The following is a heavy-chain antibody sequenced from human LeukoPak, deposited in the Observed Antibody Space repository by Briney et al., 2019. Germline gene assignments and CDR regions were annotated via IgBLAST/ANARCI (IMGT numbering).Heavy chain of an antibody. CDR1: GYTFTSYD. CDR2: LDTNNGHT. J-gene: IGHJ3*01. D-gene: IGHD3-3*01. Sequence: ASVKVSCKTSGYTFTSYDITWMRQATGQGLEWMGWLDTNNGHTGYAQKFQGRVTITRDTSMSTAYMELTSLRSEDTAVYYCARDDIRRGTIFGTREDAFDVWGQGTMVTVSS. CDR3: ARDDIRRGTIFGTREDAFDV. V-gene: IGHV1-8*03.